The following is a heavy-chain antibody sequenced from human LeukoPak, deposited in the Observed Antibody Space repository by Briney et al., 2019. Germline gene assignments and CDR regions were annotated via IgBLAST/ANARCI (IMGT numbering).Heavy chain of an antibody. CDR2: IIQDGSAK. CDR3: AKGPYYDSSDKRFQH. CDR1: GFNFGSYW. J-gene: IGHJ1*01. Sequence: GGSLRLSCEGSGFNFGSYWMSWVRQAPGKGLEWVANIIQDGSAKYYLDSVKGRFTIYRDNAKNSVWLQMNSLRVEDTGVYYCAKGPYYDSSDKRFQHWGQGTLVTVSS. V-gene: IGHV3-7*01. D-gene: IGHD3-22*01.